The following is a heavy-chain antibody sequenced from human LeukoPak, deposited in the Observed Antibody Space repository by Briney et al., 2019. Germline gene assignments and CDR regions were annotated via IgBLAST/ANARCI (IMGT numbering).Heavy chain of an antibody. Sequence: GGSLRLSCAASGFTFRIYGMYWVRQAPGKGLEWVAFIRYDGSEKYYADSVKGRFTISRDNSKNTLYLQMKSLRPEDTAVYYCATNSVPEFWGQGTLVTVSS. CDR1: GFTFRIYG. CDR3: ATNSVPEF. CDR2: IRYDGSEK. J-gene: IGHJ4*02. D-gene: IGHD4-23*01. V-gene: IGHV3-30*02.